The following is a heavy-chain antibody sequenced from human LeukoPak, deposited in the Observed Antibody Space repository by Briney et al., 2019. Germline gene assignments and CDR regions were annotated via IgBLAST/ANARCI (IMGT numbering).Heavy chain of an antibody. Sequence: PSETLSLTCTVSGGSISSYYWSWIRQPPGKGLEWIGYIYYSGSTNYNPSLKSRVTISVDTSKNQFSLKLSSVTAAGTAVYYCARGLLYSSGWPPLDPWGQGTLVTVSS. CDR1: GGSISSYY. CDR2: IYYSGST. CDR3: ARGLLYSSGWPPLDP. D-gene: IGHD6-19*01. V-gene: IGHV4-59*12. J-gene: IGHJ5*02.